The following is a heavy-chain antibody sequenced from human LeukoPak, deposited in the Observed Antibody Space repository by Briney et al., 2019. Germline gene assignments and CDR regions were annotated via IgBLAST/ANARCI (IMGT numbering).Heavy chain of an antibody. D-gene: IGHD3-22*01. V-gene: IGHV1-8*01. CDR1: GYTFTSYD. CDR3: ATRREDYYDSSGY. CDR2: MNRNSGNT. J-gene: IGHJ4*02. Sequence: GASVTVSCKASGYTFTSYDINRVRQATGQGLEWMGWMNRNSGNTGYAQKFQGRVTMTRNTSISTAYMELSSLRSEDTAVYYCATRREDYYDSSGYWGQGTLVTVSS.